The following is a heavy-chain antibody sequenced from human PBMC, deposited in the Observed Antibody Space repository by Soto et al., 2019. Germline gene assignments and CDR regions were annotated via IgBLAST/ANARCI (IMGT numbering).Heavy chain of an antibody. D-gene: IGHD1-26*01. CDR3: PRDGLGACPYGPDHFAY. CDR2: ISTSGGST. CDR1: GFTFSNYA. V-gene: IGHV3-23*01. Sequence: EVQLLKSGGGLVQPGGSLRLSCAASGFTFSNYAMSWVRQAPGKGLEWVSTISTSGGSTYSADSVKGRFTISRANSKNTRCLQFNGLGAEETAVYYCPRDGLGACPYGPDHFAYWGQGPLVTVSS. J-gene: IGHJ4*02.